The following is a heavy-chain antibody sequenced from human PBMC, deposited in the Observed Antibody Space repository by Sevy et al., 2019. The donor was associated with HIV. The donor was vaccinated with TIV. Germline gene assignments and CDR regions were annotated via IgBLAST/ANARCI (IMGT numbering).Heavy chain of an antibody. CDR2: ISAYNGNT. CDR3: ARGCSGGDCTLPVDY. V-gene: IGHV1-18*03. J-gene: IGHJ4*02. CDR1: GYTFTSYG. D-gene: IGHD2-21*02. Sequence: ASVKVSCKASGYTFTSYGISWVRQAPGQGLEWMGWISAYNGNTNYAQKLQGRVTMTTDTSTSTAYMERRSLRSDDMAVYYCARGCSGGDCTLPVDYWGQGTLVTVSS.